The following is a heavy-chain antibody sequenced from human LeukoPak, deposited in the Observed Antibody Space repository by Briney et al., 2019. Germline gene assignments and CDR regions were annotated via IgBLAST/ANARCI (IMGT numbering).Heavy chain of an antibody. V-gene: IGHV3-30*02. CDR3: ARGGTNPEVFDY. CDR2: IRYDGSNK. Sequence: GGSLRLSCAASGFTFSSYGMHWVRQAPGRGLEWVAFIRYDGSNKYYADSVKGRFTISRDNSKNTLYLQMNSLRAEDTAVYYCARGGTNPEVFDYWGQGTLVTVSS. CDR1: GFTFSSYG. J-gene: IGHJ4*02.